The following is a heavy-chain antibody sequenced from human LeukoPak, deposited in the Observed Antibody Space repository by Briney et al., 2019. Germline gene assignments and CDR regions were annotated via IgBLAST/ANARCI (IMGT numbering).Heavy chain of an antibody. CDR1: GGSIAIRNYY. Sequence: PSETLSLTCAVSGGSIAIRNYYWAWIRQSPGRGLEWLGSVYSSGSVYYNPSLKSRVAISVDTSKNQFSLKLSSVTAADTAVYYCARFSPPMVHSSSLALDYWGQGTLVTVSS. D-gene: IGHD6-6*01. V-gene: IGHV4-39*07. CDR2: VYSSGSV. J-gene: IGHJ4*02. CDR3: ARFSPPMVHSSSLALDY.